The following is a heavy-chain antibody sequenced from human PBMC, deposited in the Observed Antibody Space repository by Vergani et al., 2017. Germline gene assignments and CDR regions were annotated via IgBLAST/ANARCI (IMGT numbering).Heavy chain of an antibody. J-gene: IGHJ2*01. CDR3: VRLPRGPCNFDL. V-gene: IGHV3-30*03. CDR2: ISYDGSNK. CDR1: GFTFSSYG. Sequence: QVQLVESGGGVVQPGRSLRLSCAASGFTFSSYGMHWVRQAPGKGLEWVAVISYDGSNKYYADSVKGRFTISRDNSKNTLYLQMNSLRVEDTAVYYCVRLPRGPCNFDLWGRGTLITFSS.